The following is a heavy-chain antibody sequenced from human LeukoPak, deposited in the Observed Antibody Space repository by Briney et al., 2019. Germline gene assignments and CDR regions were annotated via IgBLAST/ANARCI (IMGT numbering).Heavy chain of an antibody. CDR2: IVVGSGNT. CDR1: GFIFTSSA. Sequence: SVKVSCKASGFIFTSSAMQWVRQARGQRLEWIGWIVVGSGNTNYAQKFQERVTITRDMSTSTAYMELSSLRSEDTAVYYCAADPYYDILTGYAWHPWGQGTLVTVSS. J-gene: IGHJ5*02. D-gene: IGHD3-9*01. V-gene: IGHV1-58*02. CDR3: AADPYYDILTGYAWHP.